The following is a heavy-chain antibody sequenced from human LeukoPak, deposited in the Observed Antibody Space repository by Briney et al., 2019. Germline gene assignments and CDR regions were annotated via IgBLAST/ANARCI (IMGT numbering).Heavy chain of an antibody. J-gene: IGHJ6*03. D-gene: IGHD6-6*01. CDR1: EFTFSHFA. CDR2: VSSHGNDG. V-gene: IGHV3-30*07. CDR3: ARDHRIAARVGYYYMDV. Sequence: GRSLRLSCAVSEFTFSHFAMHWVRQAPGKGLEWVAVVSSHGNDGYYADSVKGRFTISRDNSKNTLYLQIDSLRAEDTALYYCARDHRIAARVGYYYMDVWGKGTTVTVSS.